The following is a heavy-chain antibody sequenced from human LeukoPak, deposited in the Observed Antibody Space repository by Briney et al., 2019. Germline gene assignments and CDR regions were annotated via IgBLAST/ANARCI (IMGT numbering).Heavy chain of an antibody. CDR2: ISWNSGSI. V-gene: IGHV3-9*01. J-gene: IGHJ3*02. CDR1: GFTFDDYA. CDR3: AKDIDNFWVDDAFDI. Sequence: GRSLRLSCAASGFTFDDYAMHWVRQAPGKGLEWLSGISWNSGSIGYADSVKGRFTISRDNAKNSLYLQMNSLRAEDTALYYCAKDIDNFWVDDAFDIWGQGTMVTVSS. D-gene: IGHD3-3*01.